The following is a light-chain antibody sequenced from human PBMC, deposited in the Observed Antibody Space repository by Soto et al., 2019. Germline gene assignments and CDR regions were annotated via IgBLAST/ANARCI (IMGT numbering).Light chain of an antibody. Sequence: MVMTQSPAKLSVSPGERTTLSCRASQSVSSNLAWYQQKAGQARRLLMYGPSSRAAGIIARFSGSVAETEFTLTITRMQSDYSAVSFSQQSNDWHRTFGQGHKV. V-gene: IGKV3D-15*01. CDR3: QQSNDWHRT. J-gene: IGKJ1*01. CDR2: GPS. CDR1: QSVSSN.